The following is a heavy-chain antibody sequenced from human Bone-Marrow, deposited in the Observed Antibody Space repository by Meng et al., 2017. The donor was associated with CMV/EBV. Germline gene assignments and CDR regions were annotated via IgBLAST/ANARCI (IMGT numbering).Heavy chain of an antibody. CDR2: ISYDGSNK. V-gene: IGHV3-30-3*01. CDR3: AREGLRFLLEHFDY. Sequence: GGSLRLSCAASGFTFSSYAMHWVRQAPGKGLEWVAVISYDGSNKYYADSVKGRFTISRDNSKNTLYLQMNSLRAEDTAVYYCAREGLRFLLEHFDYWGQGTLVTVSS. J-gene: IGHJ4*02. CDR1: GFTFSSYA. D-gene: IGHD2-21*02.